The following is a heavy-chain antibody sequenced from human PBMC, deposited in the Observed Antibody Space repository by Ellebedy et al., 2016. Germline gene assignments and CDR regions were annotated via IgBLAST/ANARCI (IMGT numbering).Heavy chain of an antibody. CDR2: ISSSSSTI. CDR3: ARGEWELDY. CDR1: GFTFSSYS. J-gene: IGHJ4*02. D-gene: IGHD1-26*01. V-gene: IGHV3-48*04. Sequence: GESLKISXAASGFTFSSYSMNWVRQAPGKGLEWVSYISSSSSTIYYADSVKGRFTISRDNAKNSLYLQMNSLRAEDTAVYYCARGEWELDYWGQGTLVTVPS.